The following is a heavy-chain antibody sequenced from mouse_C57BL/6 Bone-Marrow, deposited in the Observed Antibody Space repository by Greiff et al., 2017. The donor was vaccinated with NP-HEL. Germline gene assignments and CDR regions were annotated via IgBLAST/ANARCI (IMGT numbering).Heavy chain of an antibody. J-gene: IGHJ3*01. CDR3: ARGAYDGYYGFAY. Sequence: VQLQQSGPELVKPGASVKISCKASGYTFTDYYMNWVKQSHGKSLEWIGDINPNNGGTSYNQKFKGKATLTVDKSSSTAYMELRSLTSEDSAVYYCARGAYDGYYGFAYWGQGTLVTVSA. D-gene: IGHD2-3*01. CDR2: INPNNGGT. CDR1: GYTFTDYY. V-gene: IGHV1-26*01.